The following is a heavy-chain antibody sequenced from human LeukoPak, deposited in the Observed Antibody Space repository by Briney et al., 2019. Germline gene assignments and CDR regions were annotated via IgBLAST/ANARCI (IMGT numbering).Heavy chain of an antibody. CDR3: ARDSGYDSAWFDP. CDR1: GYTFTSYG. J-gene: IGHJ5*02. CDR2: VSAYNGDT. Sequence: ASVKVSCKTSGYTFTSYGISWVRQAPGQGLEWMGWVSAYNGDTKYAQKIQGRVTMTTDTSTSTAYMDLRSLRSDDTAVYYCARDSGYDSAWFDPWGQGTLVTVSS. D-gene: IGHD5-12*01. V-gene: IGHV1-18*01.